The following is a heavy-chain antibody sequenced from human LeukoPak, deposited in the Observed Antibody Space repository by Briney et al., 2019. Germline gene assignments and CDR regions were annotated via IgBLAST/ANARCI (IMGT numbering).Heavy chain of an antibody. Sequence: GGSLRLSCAASGFTFSTYAMHWVRQAPVKGLEWVAFIRYDGTIKYYTDSVKGRFTISRDNSKNTLYLQMNSLRAEDTAVYYCAKDRSEXAXTHFDSWGQGTLVTVSS. J-gene: IGHJ4*02. D-gene: IGHD2-15*01. CDR2: IRYDGTIK. CDR3: AKDRSEXAXTHFDS. CDR1: GFTFSTYA. V-gene: IGHV3-30*02.